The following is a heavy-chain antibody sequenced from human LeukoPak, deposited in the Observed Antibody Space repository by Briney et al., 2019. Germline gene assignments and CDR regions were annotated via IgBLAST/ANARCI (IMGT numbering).Heavy chain of an antibody. V-gene: IGHV4-39*01. Sequence: SETLSLTCTVSGGSISSSSYYWGWIRQPPGKGLEWIGSIYYSGSTYYNPSLKSRVTISVDTSKNQFSLKLSSVTAADTAVYYCARQRGYGCDYWGQGTLVTVSS. J-gene: IGHJ4*02. CDR1: GGSISSSSYY. D-gene: IGHD5-18*01. CDR2: IYYSGST. CDR3: ARQRGYGCDY.